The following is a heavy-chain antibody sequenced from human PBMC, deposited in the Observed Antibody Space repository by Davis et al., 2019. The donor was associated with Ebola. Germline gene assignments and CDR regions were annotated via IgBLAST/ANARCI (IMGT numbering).Heavy chain of an antibody. Sequence: GGSLRLSCAASGFDFITYAMGWVRQAPGKGLEWVSVISNSGSTTNYADSVKGRFTISRDNSKKMVYLQMTSLRGDDTAIYYCARIGEGRVPLLEWPWFFDLWGRGTLVSVSS. D-gene: IGHD3-3*01. V-gene: IGHV3-23*01. CDR1: GFDFITYA. J-gene: IGHJ2*01. CDR3: ARIGEGRVPLLEWPWFFDL. CDR2: ISNSGSTT.